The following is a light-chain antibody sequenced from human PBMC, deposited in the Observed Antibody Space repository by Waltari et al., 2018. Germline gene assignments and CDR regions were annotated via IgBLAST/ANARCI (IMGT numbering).Light chain of an antibody. J-gene: IGLJ1*01. V-gene: IGLV1-40*01. CDR3: QSYDRSLGGFV. CDR2: GNH. Sequence: QSVLTQPPSVSGAPGQTITISCTGSPSNIGAGYAVHWYQQLPGTAPTLLIYGNHIPPSGVPDRFSGSKSGASASLAITGLQAEDEADYYCQSYDRSLGGFVFGTGTEVTVL. CDR1: PSNIGAGYA.